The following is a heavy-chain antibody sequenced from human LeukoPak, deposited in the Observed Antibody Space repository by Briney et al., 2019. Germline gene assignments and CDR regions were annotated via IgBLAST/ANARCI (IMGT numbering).Heavy chain of an antibody. V-gene: IGHV3-43*01. CDR2: ICWDGGST. D-gene: IGHD3-3*01. CDR1: GFTFDDYT. CDR3: AKEGYDFWSGSRWFDP. J-gene: IGHJ5*02. Sequence: GGSLRLSCAASGFTFDDYTMHLVRPAPGKGPEWVSLICWDGGSTYYADSVKGRFTIYRYKSKNTLYLQRNSLRAEDTDVYYCAKEGYDFWSGSRWFDPWGKGTMVTVSS.